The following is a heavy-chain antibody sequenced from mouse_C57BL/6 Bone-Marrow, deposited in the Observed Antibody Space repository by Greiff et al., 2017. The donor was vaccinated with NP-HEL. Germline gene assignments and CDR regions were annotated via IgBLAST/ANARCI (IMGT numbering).Heavy chain of an antibody. CDR3: ARPAYGSSFDY. Sequence: QVQLQQSGPELVKPGASVKISCKASGYAFSSSWMNWVKQRPGKGLEWIGRIYPGDGDTNYNGKFKGRATLTADKSSSTAYMQLSILTSEDSAVYFCARPAYGSSFDYWGQGTTRTVSS. CDR1: GYAFSSSW. D-gene: IGHD1-1*01. V-gene: IGHV1-82*01. J-gene: IGHJ2*01. CDR2: IYPGDGDT.